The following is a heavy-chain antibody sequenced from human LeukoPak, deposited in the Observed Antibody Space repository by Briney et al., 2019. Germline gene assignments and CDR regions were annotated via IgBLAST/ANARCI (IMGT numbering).Heavy chain of an antibody. CDR1: GFIFSNYW. D-gene: IGHD6-19*01. CDR2: IKHDGSEK. CDR3: ARSYNSGWYFDY. V-gene: IGHV3-7*03. Sequence: GGSLRLSCGASGFIFSNYWMSWVRQAPGKGLEWVANIKHDGSEKYYVDSVKGRFTISRDNAKNSLYLQMSSLRAEDTAVYYCARSYNSGWYFDYWGQGTLVTVSS. J-gene: IGHJ4*02.